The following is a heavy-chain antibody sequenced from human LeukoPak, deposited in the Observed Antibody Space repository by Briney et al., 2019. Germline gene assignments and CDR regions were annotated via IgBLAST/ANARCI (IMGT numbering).Heavy chain of an antibody. D-gene: IGHD3-10*01. V-gene: IGHV3-48*04. Sequence: PGGSLRLSCAASGFTFSSYSMNWVRQAPGKGLEWVSYISGFSDTIYYADSVKGRFTISRDNAKSSLRLQVNSLRAEDTAVYYCARNPSVLLWFRSFDYWGQGTLVTVSS. CDR3: ARNPSVLLWFRSFDY. CDR1: GFTFSSYS. J-gene: IGHJ4*02. CDR2: ISGFSDTI.